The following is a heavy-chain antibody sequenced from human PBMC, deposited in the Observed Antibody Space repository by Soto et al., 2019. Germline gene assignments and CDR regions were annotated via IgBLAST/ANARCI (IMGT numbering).Heavy chain of an antibody. CDR2: ITGSGGST. CDR3: ARRVITDYYYYGMDV. V-gene: IGHV3-23*01. D-gene: IGHD3-22*01. J-gene: IGHJ6*02. Sequence: PGGSLRLSCAASGFTFGTYAMNWVRQAPGKGLEWVSGITGSGGSTYYADSVKGRFTISRDNSKNTLYLQVNSLRAEDTAVYYCARRVITDYYYYGMDVWGQGTRVTVSS. CDR1: GFTFGTYA.